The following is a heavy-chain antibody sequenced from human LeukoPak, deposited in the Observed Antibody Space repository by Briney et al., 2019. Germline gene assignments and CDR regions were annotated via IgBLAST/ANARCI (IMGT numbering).Heavy chain of an antibody. Sequence: SETLSLTCTVSGGSISSGSHHWGWFRQSPGKGLEWIGSLYYSRTTYYNPSLNSRVTISVVTSKNQFSLQLNSVTAADTAVYYCARDRPLIRFLEWLPTRYGMDVWGQGTTVTVSS. J-gene: IGHJ6*02. CDR1: GGSISSGSHH. D-gene: IGHD3-3*01. V-gene: IGHV4-39*02. CDR3: ARDRPLIRFLEWLPTRYGMDV. CDR2: LYYSRTT.